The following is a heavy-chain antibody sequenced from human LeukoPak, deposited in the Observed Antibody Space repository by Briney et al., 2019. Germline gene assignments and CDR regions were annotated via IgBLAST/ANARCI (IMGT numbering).Heavy chain of an antibody. Sequence: GGSLRLSCAASGFXFSSYEINWVRRAPGKGLEWLSYISVSGGTIYYADSVKGRFTISRDNAKNSLYLQMNSLRADDTAIYYCARAGHYFDYWGQGTLVTVSS. CDR2: ISVSGGTI. CDR3: ARAGHYFDY. V-gene: IGHV3-48*03. J-gene: IGHJ4*02. CDR1: GFXFSSYE.